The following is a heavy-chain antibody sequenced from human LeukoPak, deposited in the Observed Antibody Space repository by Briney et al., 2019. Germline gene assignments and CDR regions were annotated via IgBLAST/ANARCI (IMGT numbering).Heavy chain of an antibody. J-gene: IGHJ3*01. CDR1: GASISSSAYY. CDR2: IYYSGTT. D-gene: IGHD2-2*02. CDR3: ARGYCTRTSCYITAFDV. Sequence: SETLSLTCTVSGASISSSAYYWGWIRQPPGKGLEWIGSIYYSGTTYYNPSLKSRVTISVDTSKTQFSLKLTSVTAADTAVYYCARGYCTRTSCYITAFDVWGQGTMVTVSS. V-gene: IGHV4-39*07.